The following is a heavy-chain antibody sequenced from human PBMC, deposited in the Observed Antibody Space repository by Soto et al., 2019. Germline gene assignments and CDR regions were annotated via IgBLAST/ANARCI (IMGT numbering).Heavy chain of an antibody. CDR3: ARASITMIVVVITTDWFDP. CDR1: GGSISSSSYY. V-gene: IGHV4-39*01. CDR2: IYYSGST. Sequence: SESLSLTCTVSGGSISSSSYYWGWIRQPPGKGLEWIGSIYYSGSTYYNPSLKSRVTISVDTSKNQFSLKLSSVTAADTAVYYCARASITMIVVVITTDWFDPWGQGTLVTVSS. D-gene: IGHD3-22*01. J-gene: IGHJ5*02.